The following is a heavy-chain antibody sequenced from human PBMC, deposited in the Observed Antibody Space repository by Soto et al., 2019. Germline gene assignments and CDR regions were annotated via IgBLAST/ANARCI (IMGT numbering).Heavy chain of an antibody. J-gene: IGHJ6*03. CDR3: ARVRGATAMVMWYYYYYMDV. CDR1: GGSFSAYY. CDR2: INHSGST. D-gene: IGHD5-18*01. V-gene: IGHV4-34*01. Sequence: SETLSLTRAGYGGSFSAYYWSWIRQPPGKGLEWIGEINHSGSTNYNPSLKSRVTISVDTSKNQFSLKLSSVTAADTAVYYCARVRGATAMVMWYYYYYMDVWGKGTTVTVSS.